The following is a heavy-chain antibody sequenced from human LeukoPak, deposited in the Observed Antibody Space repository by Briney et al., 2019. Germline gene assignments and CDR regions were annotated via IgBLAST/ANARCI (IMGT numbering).Heavy chain of an antibody. D-gene: IGHD2-2*01. V-gene: IGHV1-2*02. CDR2: INPNSGDT. CDR3: ARANFLYCSSTTCLFDY. J-gene: IGHJ4*02. CDR1: GYTFTDYY. Sequence: ASVKVSCKASGYTFTDYYLHWVRQAPGHGLEWMGWINPNSGDTNYAQKFQGRVTMTRDTSISTAHMEMSRLRSDDTAVYYCARANFLYCSSTTCLFDYWGQGTLVTVSS.